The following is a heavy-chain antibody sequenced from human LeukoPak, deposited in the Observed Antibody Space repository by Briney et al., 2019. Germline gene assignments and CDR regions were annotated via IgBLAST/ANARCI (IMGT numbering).Heavy chain of an antibody. CDR3: AKHLLVVVTASRSD. CDR2: IRQDGSDS. V-gene: IGHV3-7*01. D-gene: IGHD2-21*02. J-gene: IGHJ4*02. Sequence: GGSLRLSCEASGFTFSSYWMNWVRQAPGKGLEWVANIRQDGSDSNYVDSVKGRFTISRDNAKNSVYLQMSSLRAEDTAVYYCAKHLLVVVTASRSDWGQGTLVTVSS. CDR1: GFTFSSYW.